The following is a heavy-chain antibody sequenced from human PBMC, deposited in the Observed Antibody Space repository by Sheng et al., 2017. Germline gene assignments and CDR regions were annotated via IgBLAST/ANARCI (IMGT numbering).Heavy chain of an antibody. CDR2: IYSGGTT. D-gene: IGHD6-25*01. V-gene: IGHV3-53*01. J-gene: IGHJ3*02. CDR1: GFNVSSNY. Sequence: EVQVVESGGALIQPGESLRLSCAASGFNVSSNYMSWVRQAPGKGLEWVSVIYSGGTTYYADSVRGRFTISRDNSKNTVFLQMNSLRAEDTAVYYCAREARSGGVGAFDIWGQGTLVTVSS. CDR3: AREARSGGVGAFDI.